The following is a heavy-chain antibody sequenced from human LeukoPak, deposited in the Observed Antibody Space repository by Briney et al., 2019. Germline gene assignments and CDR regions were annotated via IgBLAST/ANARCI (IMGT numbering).Heavy chain of an antibody. CDR1: GFTFSSYW. D-gene: IGHD5-18*01. J-gene: IGHJ4*02. V-gene: IGHV3-7*01. CDR2: IKQDGSEE. CDR3: ARSLWPEDY. Sequence: GGSLRLSCAASGFTFSSYWMSWVRQAPGKGLEWVANIKQDGSEENYVDSVKGRFTISRDSAKTSLYLQMNSLRVEDTAVYYCARSLWPEDYWGQGTLVTVSS.